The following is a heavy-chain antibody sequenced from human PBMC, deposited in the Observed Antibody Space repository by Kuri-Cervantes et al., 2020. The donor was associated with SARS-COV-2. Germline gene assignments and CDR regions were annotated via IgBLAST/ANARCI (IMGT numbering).Heavy chain of an antibody. CDR1: GFTFRSYW. D-gene: IGHD2-15*01. Sequence: ETLSLTCAASGFTFRSYWMHWVRQAPGKGLVWVSRINSDGSSTSYADSVKGRFTISRDNAKNPLYLQMNSLRAEDTAVYYCAKDQHGIVVVVAAIDYWGQGTLVTVSS. CDR3: AKDQHGIVVVVAAIDY. V-gene: IGHV3-74*01. J-gene: IGHJ4*02. CDR2: INSDGSST.